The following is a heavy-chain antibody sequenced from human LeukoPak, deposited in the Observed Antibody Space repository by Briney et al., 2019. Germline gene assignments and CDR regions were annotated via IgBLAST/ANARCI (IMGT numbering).Heavy chain of an antibody. V-gene: IGHV4-39*07. CDR1: GGSISSNNYY. J-gene: IGHJ4*02. D-gene: IGHD3-3*01. CDR2: VYYSGST. Sequence: SETLSLTCAVSGGSISSNNYYWGWIRQPPGKGLEWIGNVYYSGSTYYNPSLKSRVTISVDTSKNQFSLKLSSVTSADTAMYYCARDPFITIFGVVIRRDYWGQGTLVTVSS. CDR3: ARDPFITIFGVVIRRDY.